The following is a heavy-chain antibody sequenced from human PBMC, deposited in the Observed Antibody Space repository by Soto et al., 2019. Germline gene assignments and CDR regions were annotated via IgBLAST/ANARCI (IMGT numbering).Heavy chain of an antibody. CDR1: CFPVSNNY. CDR3: VRVNSYYYGMDV. CDR2: IYSGGST. J-gene: IGHJ6*02. V-gene: IGHV3-66*01. Sequence: GGSLSLSSSSSCFPVSNNYMSWVRQAPGKGLEWVSVIYSGGSTYYADSVKGRFTLSRDSSKNTLHLQMNSLRAEDTAVYYCVRVNSYYYGMDVWGQGT.